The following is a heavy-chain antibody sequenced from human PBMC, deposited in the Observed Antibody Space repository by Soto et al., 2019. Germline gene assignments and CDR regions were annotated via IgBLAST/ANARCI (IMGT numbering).Heavy chain of an antibody. V-gene: IGHV1-69*12. Sequence: QVQLVQSGAEVKKPGSSVKVSCKASGGSFSREAINWVRQAPGQGPEWMGGFLPFFGTADSAQKFQGRVTITADVSITTAYTELNSLTFEDTAGYYCARGYEFGANSDALAVLG. J-gene: IGHJ3*01. D-gene: IGHD2-15*01. CDR2: FLPFFGTA. CDR1: GGSFSREA. CDR3: ARGYEFGANSDALAV.